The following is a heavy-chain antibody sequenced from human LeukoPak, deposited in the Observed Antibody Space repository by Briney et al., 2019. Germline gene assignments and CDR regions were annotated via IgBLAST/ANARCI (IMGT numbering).Heavy chain of an antibody. CDR1: GGIFSSYA. CDR2: IIPIFSTT. CDR3: ARGARIAAAGIWAFDI. J-gene: IGHJ3*02. D-gene: IGHD6-13*01. Sequence: SVKVSCKASGGIFSSYAISWVRQAPGQGLEWMGGIIPIFSTTNYAQKFQGRVTITADESTSTAYMELSSLRSDDTAVYYCARGARIAAAGIWAFDIWGQGTMVTVSS. V-gene: IGHV1-69*13.